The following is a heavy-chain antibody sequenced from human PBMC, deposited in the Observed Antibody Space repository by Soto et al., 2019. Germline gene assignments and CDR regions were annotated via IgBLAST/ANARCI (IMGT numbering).Heavy chain of an antibody. Sequence: ASVKVSCKASGYSFTSRDINWVRQTAGQGLEWMGWMEPSTGRTGYAQKFQGRVTMTRDTSINTAYMELTTRTSDDTAFYYCARGVSAGVDYWGQGTRVTVSS. CDR3: ARGVSAGVDY. V-gene: IGHV1-8*01. J-gene: IGHJ4*02. D-gene: IGHD1-26*01. CDR2: MEPSTGRT. CDR1: GYSFTSRD.